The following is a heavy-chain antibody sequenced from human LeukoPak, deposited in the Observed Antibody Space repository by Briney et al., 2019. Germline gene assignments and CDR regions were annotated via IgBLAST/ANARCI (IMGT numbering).Heavy chain of an antibody. V-gene: IGHV4-34*01. CDR1: GGSFSGYY. CDR2: INQSGST. CDR3: ARGGNYWPQWWFDP. Sequence: SETLSLTCAVYGGSFSGYYWSWIRQPPGKGLEWIGEINQSGSTKYNPSLKSRVTISVDTSKNQFSLKLSSVTPADTAVYYCARGGNYWPQWWFDPWGRGTLVSVSS. J-gene: IGHJ5*02. D-gene: IGHD1-26*01.